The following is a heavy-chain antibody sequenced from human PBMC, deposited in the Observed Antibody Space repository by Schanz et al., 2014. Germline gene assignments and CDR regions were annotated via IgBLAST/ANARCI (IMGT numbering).Heavy chain of an antibody. CDR1: GFTFTSYW. D-gene: IGHD4-17*01. CDR3: VRDTDYHFDY. Sequence: EVQLLESGGALVQPGGSLRLSCAASGFTFTSYWMHWARQAPGKGLVWVSRTSNDGSFTTFADSVKGRFTISRDNAKNTLYLQMNSLRAEDTAVYYCVRDTDYHFDYWGQGTLVTVSS. J-gene: IGHJ4*02. CDR2: TSNDGSFT. V-gene: IGHV3-74*01.